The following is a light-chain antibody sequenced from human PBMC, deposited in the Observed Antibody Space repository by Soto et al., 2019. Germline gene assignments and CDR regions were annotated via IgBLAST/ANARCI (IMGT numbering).Light chain of an antibody. CDR3: QQRSNWAT. CDR2: DAS. CDR1: QSVSRN. Sequence: EIVLTQSPATLCLSPGERATLSCRASQSVSRNLAWYQQKPGLAPRLLIYDASNRATGIPARFSGSGSVTDFTLTISSLEPEDFAVYYCQQRSNWATFGPGTKVDIK. J-gene: IGKJ3*01. V-gene: IGKV3-11*01.